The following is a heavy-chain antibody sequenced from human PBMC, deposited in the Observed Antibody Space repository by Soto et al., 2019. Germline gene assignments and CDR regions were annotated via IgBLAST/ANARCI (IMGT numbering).Heavy chain of an antibody. CDR2: INPATGAA. D-gene: IGHD3-3*01. Sequence: QLHLVQSGAVVKKPGASVTVSCSASGYPVTAYYMHWVRQAPGRGLEWMGGINPATGAAKYTQTFPGRVTITRDTSPSNVFMELSGLTSEDTAVFFCARGGGVGVAGSAAFDMWGQGTLVTVSS. CDR3: ARGGGVGVAGSAAFDM. V-gene: IGHV1-2*02. CDR1: GYPVTAYY. J-gene: IGHJ3*02.